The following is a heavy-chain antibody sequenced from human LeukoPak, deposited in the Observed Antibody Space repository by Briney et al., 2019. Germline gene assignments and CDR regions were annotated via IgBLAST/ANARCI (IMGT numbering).Heavy chain of an antibody. Sequence: ASVKVSCKASGYTFTSYDINWVRQATGQGLEWMGWMNPNSGNTGYAQKVQGRVTITRNTSISTAYMELSSLRSEDTAVYYCARVIENCSSTSCYLPGGDDAFDIWGPSTMVTVSS. CDR1: GYTFTSYD. D-gene: IGHD2-2*01. V-gene: IGHV1-8*03. CDR2: MNPNSGNT. CDR3: ARVIENCSSTSCYLPGGDDAFDI. J-gene: IGHJ3*02.